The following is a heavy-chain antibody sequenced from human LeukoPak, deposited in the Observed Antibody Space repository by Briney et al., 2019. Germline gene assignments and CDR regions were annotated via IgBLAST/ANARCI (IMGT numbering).Heavy chain of an antibody. CDR2: IDEDGDVK. D-gene: IGHD5-12*01. CDR1: GFTFSNHW. V-gene: IGHV3-7*01. CDR3: ARHVPRGRSDFDC. J-gene: IGHJ4*02. Sequence: KTGGSLRLSCAASGFTFSNHWMAWVRQTPGKGPEWVANIDEDGDVKPYAESVKGRFTVSRDNGRASVDLQMNSLRAEDTAIYYCARHVPRGRSDFDCWGQGVLVTVS.